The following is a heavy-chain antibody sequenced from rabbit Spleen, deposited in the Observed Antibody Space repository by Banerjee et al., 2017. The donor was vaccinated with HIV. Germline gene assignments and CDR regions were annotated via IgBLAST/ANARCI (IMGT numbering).Heavy chain of an antibody. Sequence: QEQLVESGGGLVQPEGSLTLTCTASGVSFSSSSYMGWVRQAPGKGLEWIACIDTGSSGFTYSATWAKGRFTCPKTSSTTVTLQMTSLTVADTATYFCARDPGSSFSRYRMDLWGPGTPVTVS. D-gene: IGHD8-1*01. CDR2: IDTGSSGFT. V-gene: IGHV1S45*01. CDR3: ARDPGSSFSRYRMDL. J-gene: IGHJ6*01. CDR1: GVSFSSSSY.